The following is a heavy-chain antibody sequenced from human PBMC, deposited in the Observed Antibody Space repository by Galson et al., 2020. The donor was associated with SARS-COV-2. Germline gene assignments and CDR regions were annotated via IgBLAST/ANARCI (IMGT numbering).Heavy chain of an antibody. CDR2: IWYDGSNK. D-gene: IGHD5-18*01. CDR3: ARNSNEDTAMDPLDY. V-gene: IGHV3-33*01. CDR1: GFTFSSYG. J-gene: IGHJ4*02. Sequence: GGSLRLSCAASGFTFSSYGMHWVRQAPGKGLEWVAVIWYDGSNKYYADSVKGRFTISRDNSKNTLYLQMNSLRAEDTAVYYCARNSNEDTAMDPLDYWGQGTLVTVSS.